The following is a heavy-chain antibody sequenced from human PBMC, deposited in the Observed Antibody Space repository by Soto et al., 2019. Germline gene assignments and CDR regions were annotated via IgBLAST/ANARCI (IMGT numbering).Heavy chain of an antibody. CDR3: ATSSQYGMDV. J-gene: IGHJ6*02. Sequence: SQPLPLPCSVSGCSIRGGGFRWLRTRQPPGKGLEWIGNIYYSGNTYYNPSLKSRLIISIDTSKNQFSLKVGSVTASVTSVYNCATSSQYGMDVWGQGTTVTVSS. CDR1: GCSIRGGGFR. CDR2: IYYSGNT. V-gene: IGHV4-30-4*08.